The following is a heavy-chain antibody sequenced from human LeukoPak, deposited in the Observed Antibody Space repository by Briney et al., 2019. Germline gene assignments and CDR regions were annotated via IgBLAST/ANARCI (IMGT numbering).Heavy chain of an antibody. CDR3: ARGRTTVVTPEDFQH. V-gene: IGHV3-48*04. D-gene: IGHD4-23*01. J-gene: IGHJ1*01. CDR2: ISSSSSTI. CDR1: GFTFSSYS. Sequence: GSLRLSCAASGFTFSSYSMNWVRQAPGKGLEWVSYISSSSSTIYYADSVKGRFTISRDNAKNSLYLQMNSLRAEDTAVYYCARGRTTVVTPEDFQHWGQGTLVTVSS.